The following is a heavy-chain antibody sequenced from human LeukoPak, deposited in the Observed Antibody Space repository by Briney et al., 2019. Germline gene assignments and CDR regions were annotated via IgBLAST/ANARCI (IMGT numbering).Heavy chain of an antibody. CDR1: GFTFSSYS. CDR3: ARDEDVLRYFDWSPFDY. D-gene: IGHD3-9*01. J-gene: IGHJ4*02. CDR2: ISSSSSYI. Sequence: GGSLRLSCAASGFTFSSYSMNWVRQAPGKGLEWVSSISSSSSYIYYADSVKGRFTISRDNAKNSLYLQMNSLRAEDTAVYYCARDEDVLRYFDWSPFDYWGQGTLVTVSS. V-gene: IGHV3-21*01.